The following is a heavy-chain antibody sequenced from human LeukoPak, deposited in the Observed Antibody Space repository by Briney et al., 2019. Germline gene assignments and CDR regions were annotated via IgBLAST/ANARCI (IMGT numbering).Heavy chain of an antibody. CDR3: ARVLGSSEDYVWGSYRF. J-gene: IGHJ4*02. D-gene: IGHD3-16*02. V-gene: IGHV3-21*01. CDR1: GLTFRSYS. Sequence: GGSLRLSCAASGLTFRSYSMTWVRQAPGKGLEWVSSITGSSSYIYYADSVKGRFTISRDNAKNSLYLQMNSLRAEDTAVYYCARVLGSSEDYVWGSYRFWGQGTLVTVSS. CDR2: ITGSSSYI.